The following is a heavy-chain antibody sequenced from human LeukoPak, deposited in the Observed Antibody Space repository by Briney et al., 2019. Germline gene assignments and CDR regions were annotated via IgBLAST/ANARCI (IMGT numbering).Heavy chain of an antibody. CDR2: ISSSSSYI. CDR3: ARDSLIQGDAFDI. J-gene: IGHJ3*02. V-gene: IGHV3-21*01. Sequence: GGSLRLSCAASGFTFSSYSMNWVRQAPGKGLEWVSSISSSSSYIYYADSVKGRFTISRDNAKNSLYLQMNSLRAEDTAVYYCARDSLIQGDAFDIWGQGTMVTVSS. CDR1: GFTFSSYS. D-gene: IGHD2-8*01.